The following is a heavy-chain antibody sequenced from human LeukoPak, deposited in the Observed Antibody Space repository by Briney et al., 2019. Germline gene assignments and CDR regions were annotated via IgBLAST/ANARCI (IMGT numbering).Heavy chain of an antibody. CDR1: GFTFSSYA. Sequence: GGSLRLSCAASGFTFSSYAMTWVRQAPGKGLEWVSASGGDGGSTYAGSVKGRFTISRDNSKNTLYLQMNSLRAEDTATYYCAKALNYWYFDLWGRGNLVTVSS. CDR3: AKALNYWYFDL. CDR2: SGGDGGST. V-gene: IGHV3-23*01. J-gene: IGHJ2*01.